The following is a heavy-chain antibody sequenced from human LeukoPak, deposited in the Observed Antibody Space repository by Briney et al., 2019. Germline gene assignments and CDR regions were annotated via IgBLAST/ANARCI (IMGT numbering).Heavy chain of an antibody. CDR1: GFSLSTSGVG. J-gene: IGHJ4*02. Sequence: ESGPTLVNPTQTLTLTCTFSGFSLSTSGVGVGWIRQPPGKALEWLALIYWNDDKRCSPSLKSRLTITKDTSKYQVVLTMTNMDPVDTATYYCAPIIPSNSGWYWTTTFDYWGQGTLVTVSS. V-gene: IGHV2-5*01. CDR2: IYWNDDK. D-gene: IGHD6-19*01. CDR3: APIIPSNSGWYWTTTFDY.